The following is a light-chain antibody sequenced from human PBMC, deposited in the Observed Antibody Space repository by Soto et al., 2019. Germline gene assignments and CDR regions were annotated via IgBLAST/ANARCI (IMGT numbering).Light chain of an antibody. CDR1: SSDIGAYNF. CDR3: SSYTTSSTYV. J-gene: IGLJ1*01. V-gene: IGLV2-14*01. CDR2: DVT. Sequence: QSVLTQPASVSGSPGQSITISCTGSSSDIGAYNFATWYQQHPDKAPKLMVFDVTNRPSGVSDRFSGSKSGNTASLTISGLQAEDEAEYYCSSYTTSSTYVFGTSTKVTVL.